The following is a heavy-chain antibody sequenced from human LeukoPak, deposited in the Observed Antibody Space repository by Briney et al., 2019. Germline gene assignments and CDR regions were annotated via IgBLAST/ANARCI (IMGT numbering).Heavy chain of an antibody. CDR2: ISYDGSNK. Sequence: PGGSLRLSCAASGFTFSSYAMHWVRQAPGKGLEWVAVISYDGSNKYYADSVKGRFTISRDNSKNTLYLQMNSLRAEDTAVYYCAREGLYYDSSAIERGAFDIWGQGTMVTVSS. D-gene: IGHD3-22*01. J-gene: IGHJ3*02. CDR1: GFTFSSYA. CDR3: AREGLYYDSSAIERGAFDI. V-gene: IGHV3-30-3*01.